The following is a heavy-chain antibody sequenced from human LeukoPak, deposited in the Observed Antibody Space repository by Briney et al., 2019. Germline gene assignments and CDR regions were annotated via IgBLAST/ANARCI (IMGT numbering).Heavy chain of an antibody. J-gene: IGHJ6*03. D-gene: IGHD2-2*01. CDR2: IIPIFGTA. Sequence: SSVKVSCKASGGTFSSYAISWVRQAPGQGLEWMGGIIPIFGTANYAQNVQGRVTITTDESTSTAYMELSSLRSEDTAVYYCALPTYCSSTSCQRTGYYYYMDVWGKGTTVTVSS. V-gene: IGHV1-69*05. CDR3: ALPTYCSSTSCQRTGYYYYMDV. CDR1: GGTFSSYA.